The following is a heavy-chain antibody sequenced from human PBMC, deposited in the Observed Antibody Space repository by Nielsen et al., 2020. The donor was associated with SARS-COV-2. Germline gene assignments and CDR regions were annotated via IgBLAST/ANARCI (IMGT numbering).Heavy chain of an antibody. CDR1: GGSISSGGYY. CDR3: ARDGFGPPTYYYGMDV. D-gene: IGHD3-10*01. V-gene: IGHV4-31*03. J-gene: IGHJ6*02. CDR2: IYYSGST. Sequence: SETLSLTCTVSGGSISSGGYYWSWIRQHPGKGLEWIGYIYYSGSTYYNPSLKSRVTISVDTSKNQFSLKLSSVTAADTAVYYCARDGFGPPTYYYGMDVWGQGTTVTVSS.